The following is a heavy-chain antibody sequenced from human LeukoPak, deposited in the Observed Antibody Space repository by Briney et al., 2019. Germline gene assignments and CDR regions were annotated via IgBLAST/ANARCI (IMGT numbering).Heavy chain of an antibody. V-gene: IGHV4-4*07. D-gene: IGHD1-7*01. Sequence: SETLSLTCTVSGGSITNYYWSWIRQPAGKGLEWIGRVHSSRGSNYNPSLKSRVTMSVDTSKSQVSLKLTSVTAADTAVYYCARENWNYGEDFWGQGTLVTVSS. CDR2: VHSSRGS. CDR3: ARENWNYGEDF. CDR1: GGSITNYY. J-gene: IGHJ4*02.